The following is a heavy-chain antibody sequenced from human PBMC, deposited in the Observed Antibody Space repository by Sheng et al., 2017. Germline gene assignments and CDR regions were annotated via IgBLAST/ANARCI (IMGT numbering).Heavy chain of an antibody. CDR3: ARGLPIRVLLWFGEPPGPHWFDP. J-gene: IGHJ5*02. CDR2: INHSGST. D-gene: IGHD3-10*01. Sequence: QVQLQQWGAGLLKPSETLSLTCAVYGGSFSGYYWSWIRQPPGKGLEWIGEINHSGSTNYNPSLKSRVTISVDTSKNQFSLKLRSVTAADTAVYYCARGLPIRVLLWFGEPPGPHWFDPSGPREP. CDR1: GGSFSGYY. V-gene: IGHV4-34*01.